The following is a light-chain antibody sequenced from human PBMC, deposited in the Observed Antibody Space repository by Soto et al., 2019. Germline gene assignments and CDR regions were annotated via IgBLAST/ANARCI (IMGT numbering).Light chain of an antibody. V-gene: IGLV1-44*01. CDR1: SSNIGSNS. J-gene: IGLJ1*01. CDR2: SSN. Sequence: QSVLTQPHSASGTPGQRVPISCSGSSSNIGSNSVHWFQQVPGTAPKPLIYSSNQRPSGVPERFSGSKSGTSASLAISGLQSEDEADYYCAAWDDSLNGHIFGTGTKVTVL. CDR3: AAWDDSLNGHI.